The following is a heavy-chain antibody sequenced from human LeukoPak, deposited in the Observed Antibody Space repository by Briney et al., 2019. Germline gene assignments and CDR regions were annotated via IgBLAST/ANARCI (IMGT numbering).Heavy chain of an antibody. J-gene: IGHJ3*02. D-gene: IGHD1-26*01. V-gene: IGHV1-8*01. CDR2: MNPNSGNT. CDR1: GYTFTSYD. CDR3: ARGIVGATDDAFDI. Sequence: ASVKVSCKASGYTFTSYDINWVRQATGQGLEWMGWMNPNSGNTGYAQKFQGRVTMTRNTSISTAYMELSSLRSEDTAVYHCARGIVGATDDAFDIWGQGTMVTVSS.